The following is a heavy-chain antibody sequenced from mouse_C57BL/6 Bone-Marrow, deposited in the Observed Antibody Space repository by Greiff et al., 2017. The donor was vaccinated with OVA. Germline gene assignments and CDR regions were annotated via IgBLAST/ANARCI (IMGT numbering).Heavy chain of an antibody. CDR1: GYTFTGYW. CDR2: ILPGSGST. CDR3: AGSSREGDRFAY. D-gene: IGHD1-1*01. Sequence: QVQLQQSGAELMQPGASVKLSCKATGYTFTGYWIEWVKQRPGHGLEWIGEILPGSGSTNYNEKFKGKATFTADTPSNTAYMQLSRLTTEDSAVYCCAGSSREGDRFAYWGQGTLVTVSA. V-gene: IGHV1-9*01. J-gene: IGHJ3*01.